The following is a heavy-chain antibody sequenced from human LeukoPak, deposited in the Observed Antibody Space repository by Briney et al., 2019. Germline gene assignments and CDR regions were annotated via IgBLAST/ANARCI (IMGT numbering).Heavy chain of an antibody. D-gene: IGHD1-26*01. CDR3: AREYSGSYYAGVTWFDP. CDR2: ISSSSSYI. CDR1: GFTFSSYN. V-gene: IGHV3-21*01. J-gene: IGHJ5*01. Sequence: AGSLALSCAASGFTFSSYNMNWVRQAPGKGLEWVSSISSSSSYIYYADSVKGRFTISRDNAKNSLYLQMNSLRVEDTAVYYCAREYSGSYYAGVTWFDPWGQARLASVSS.